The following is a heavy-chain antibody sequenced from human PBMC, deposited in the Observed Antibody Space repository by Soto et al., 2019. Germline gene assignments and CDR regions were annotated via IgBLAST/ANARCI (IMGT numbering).Heavy chain of an antibody. CDR1: GYTFIGYY. CDR2: INPNSGGT. Sequence: GPVKVSCKASGYTFIGYYAHWVRQAPGQGLEWMGWINPNSGGTNYAQKFQGRVTMTRDTSISTAYMELSRLRSDDTAVYYCARALADYAAFDYWGQGTLVTVSS. CDR3: ARALADYAAFDY. J-gene: IGHJ4*02. V-gene: IGHV1-2*02. D-gene: IGHD4-17*01.